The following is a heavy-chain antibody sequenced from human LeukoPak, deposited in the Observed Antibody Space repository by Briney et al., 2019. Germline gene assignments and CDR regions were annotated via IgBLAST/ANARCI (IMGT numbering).Heavy chain of an antibody. Sequence: ASVKVSCKASGYTFTSYDINWVRQATGQGLEWMGWMNPNSGNTGYAQKFQDRVTMTRNTSISTAYMELSSLRSEDTAVYYCARVYAMVRGVIDLWGQGTLVTVSS. CDR3: ARVYAMVRGVIDL. V-gene: IGHV1-8*01. CDR1: GYTFTSYD. J-gene: IGHJ5*02. D-gene: IGHD3-10*01. CDR2: MNPNSGNT.